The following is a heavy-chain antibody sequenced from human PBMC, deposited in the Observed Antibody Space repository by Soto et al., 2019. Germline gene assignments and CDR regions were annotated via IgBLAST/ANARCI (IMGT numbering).Heavy chain of an antibody. CDR3: ARRYIVVVVAATSGAFSY. J-gene: IGHJ4*02. CDR2: INHSGST. V-gene: IGHV4-34*01. CDR1: GGSFSGYY. Sequence: PLETLSLTCAVYGGSFSGYYWSWIRQPPGKGLEWIGEINHSGSTNYNPSLKSRVTISVDTSKNQFSLKLSSVTAADTAVYYCARRYIVVVVAATSGAFSYWGQGTLVTVS. D-gene: IGHD2-15*01.